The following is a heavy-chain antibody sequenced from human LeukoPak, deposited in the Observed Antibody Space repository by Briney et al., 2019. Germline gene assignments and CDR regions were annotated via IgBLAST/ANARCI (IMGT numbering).Heavy chain of an antibody. CDR2: ISGSGGST. Sequence: PGGSLRLSCAASGFTFSSYAMSWVRQAPGKGLEWVSAISGSGGSTYYADSVKGRLTISRDNSKNTLYLQMNSLRAEDTAVYYCASGPSLYGTDYLGYYMDVWGKGTTVTVSS. J-gene: IGHJ6*03. CDR1: GFTFSSYA. V-gene: IGHV3-23*01. D-gene: IGHD2/OR15-2a*01. CDR3: ASGPSLYGTDYLGYYMDV.